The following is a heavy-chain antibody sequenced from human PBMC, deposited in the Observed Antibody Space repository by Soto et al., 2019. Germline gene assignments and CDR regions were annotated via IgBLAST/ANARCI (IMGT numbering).Heavy chain of an antibody. CDR3: ARGIAARPTGGH. V-gene: IGHV1-2*02. CDR1: GYTFTGYY. D-gene: IGHD6-6*01. Sequence: ASVKVSCKASGYTFTGYYMHLVRQAPGQGLEWMXXXXPXSXGXXXXXXFQGRVTMTRDTSISTAYMELSRLRSDDTAVYYCARGIAARPTGGHWGQGTLVTLSS. J-gene: IGHJ4*02. CDR2: XXPXSXGX.